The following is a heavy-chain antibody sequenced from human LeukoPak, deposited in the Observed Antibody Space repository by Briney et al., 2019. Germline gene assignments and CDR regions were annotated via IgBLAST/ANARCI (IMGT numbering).Heavy chain of an antibody. CDR1: GFTFSDYY. Sequence: PGGSLRLSCAASGFTFSDYYMSWIRQAPGKGLEWVSYISSSGSTIYYADSVKGRFTISRDNAKNSLYLQMNSLRAEDTAVYYCARRVVGHHYDAFDIWGQGTMVTVSS. D-gene: IGHD2-15*01. J-gene: IGHJ3*02. V-gene: IGHV3-11*01. CDR2: ISSSGSTI. CDR3: ARRVVGHHYDAFDI.